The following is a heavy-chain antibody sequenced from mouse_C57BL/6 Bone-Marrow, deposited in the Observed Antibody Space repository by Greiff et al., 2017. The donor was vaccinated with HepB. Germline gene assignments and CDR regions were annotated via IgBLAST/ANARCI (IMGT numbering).Heavy chain of an antibody. Sequence: VQLQQSGPELVKPGASVKISCKASGYAFSSSWMNWVKQRPGKGLEWIGRIYPGDGDTNYNGKFKGKATLTADKSSSTAYMQLSSLTSEDSAVYVCARKGTYYGSSWAMDYWGQGTSVTVSS. CDR3: ARKGTYYGSSWAMDY. D-gene: IGHD1-1*01. V-gene: IGHV1-82*01. CDR1: GYAFSSSW. J-gene: IGHJ4*01. CDR2: IYPGDGDT.